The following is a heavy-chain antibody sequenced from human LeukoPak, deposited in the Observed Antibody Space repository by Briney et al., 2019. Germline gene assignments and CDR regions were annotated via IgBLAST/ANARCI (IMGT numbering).Heavy chain of an antibody. CDR3: ARNPERIAAAGTWVDP. D-gene: IGHD6-13*01. Sequence: ASVKVSCKASGYTFTGYYMHWVRQAPGQGLEWMGWISAYNGNTNYAQKLQGRVTMTTDTSTSTAYMELRSLRSDDTAVYYCARNPERIAAAGTWVDPWGQGTLVTVSS. V-gene: IGHV1-18*04. CDR2: ISAYNGNT. J-gene: IGHJ5*02. CDR1: GYTFTGYY.